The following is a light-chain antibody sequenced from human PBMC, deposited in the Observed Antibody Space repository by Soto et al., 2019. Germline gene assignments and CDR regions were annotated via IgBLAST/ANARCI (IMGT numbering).Light chain of an antibody. CDR2: SNN. Sequence: QSVLTQPPSASGTTGQRVTISCSGSSSNIGSNTVNWYQHLPGTATKLIIYSNNQRTSGVPDRFSRSKSGTSASLAISGLQSENESEYYCAALDERLNSCVLGGGTKLTVL. CDR1: SSNIGSNT. J-gene: IGLJ3*02. V-gene: IGLV1-44*01. CDR3: AALDERLNSCV.